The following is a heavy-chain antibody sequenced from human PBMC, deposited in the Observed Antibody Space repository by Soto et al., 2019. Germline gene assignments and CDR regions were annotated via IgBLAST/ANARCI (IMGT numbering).Heavy chain of an antibody. D-gene: IGHD4-4*01. V-gene: IGHV1-69*12. Sequence: QVLLVQSGAEVKKPGSSMKVSCKTSGGTFSSFAISWVRLVPGQELEWMGVIIPRFATPTYAQTFQGRVSITADESTSTAYMELSSLRSEDTAVYYCARDRVMRGNSYYYGMDVWGQGTTVTVSS. J-gene: IGHJ6*02. CDR3: ARDRVMRGNSYYYGMDV. CDR1: GGTFSSFA. CDR2: IIPRFATP.